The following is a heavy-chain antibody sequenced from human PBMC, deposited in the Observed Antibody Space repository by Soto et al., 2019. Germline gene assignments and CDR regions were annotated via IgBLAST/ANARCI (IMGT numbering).Heavy chain of an antibody. V-gene: IGHV4-30-2*01. J-gene: IGHJ3*02. CDR3: ARVNRLPLTSADYYDSSGGAFDI. CDR1: SCSIISGASS. Sequence: SDTLTLNCDIFSCSIISGASSCSSICPPPGTGLEWIGYIYHSGSTYYNPSLKSRVTISVDRSKNQFSLKLSSVTAADTAGYYCARVNRLPLTSADYYDSSGGAFDIWGQGTMVT. CDR2: IYHSGST. D-gene: IGHD3-22*01.